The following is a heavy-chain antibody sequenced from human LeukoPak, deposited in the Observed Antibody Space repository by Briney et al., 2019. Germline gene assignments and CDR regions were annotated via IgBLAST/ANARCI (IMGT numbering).Heavy chain of an antibody. J-gene: IGHJ4*02. CDR1: GYTFTSYY. CDR2: INPSGGST. D-gene: IGHD6-19*01. CDR3: GSGWYFGGIDY. Sequence: GASVKVSCKASGYTFTSYYMHWVRQAPGQGLEWMGIINPSGGSTSYAQKFQGRVTMTRDMSTSTVYMELSSLRSEDTAVYYCGSGWYFGGIDYWGQGTLVTVSS. V-gene: IGHV1-46*01.